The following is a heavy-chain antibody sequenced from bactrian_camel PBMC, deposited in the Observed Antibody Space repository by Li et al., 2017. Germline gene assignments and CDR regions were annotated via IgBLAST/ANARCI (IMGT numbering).Heavy chain of an antibody. CDR3: AAGDHACYANWPLWEYSY. D-gene: IGHD7*01. Sequence: VQLVESGGAQVQAGGSLELSCAARGFKGREYCLAWFRQAPGEVPEGVAAIYTADGSTYYTDSVKGRCTISQDNAKSTVYLQLNSLKPEDSAMYYCAAGDHACYANWPLWEYSYRGQGTQVTVS. V-gene: IGHV3S31*01. CDR1: GFKGREYC. J-gene: IGHJ4*01. CDR2: IYTADGST.